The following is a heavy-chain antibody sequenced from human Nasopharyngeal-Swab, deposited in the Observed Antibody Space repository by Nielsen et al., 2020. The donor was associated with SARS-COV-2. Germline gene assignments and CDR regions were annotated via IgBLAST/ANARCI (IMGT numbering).Heavy chain of an antibody. J-gene: IGHJ2*01. D-gene: IGHD1-20*01. CDR3: ARENNWEALRYFDL. CDR2: INRSGGNI. CDR1: GFTFDDYA. Sequence: LSLTCVGSGFTFDDYAMHWVRQAPGKGLEWVSNINRSGGNIGYADSVAGRFTISRDNAKSSLYLQMNSLRVEDTALYYCARENNWEALRYFDLWGRGTLVTVSS. V-gene: IGHV3-9*01.